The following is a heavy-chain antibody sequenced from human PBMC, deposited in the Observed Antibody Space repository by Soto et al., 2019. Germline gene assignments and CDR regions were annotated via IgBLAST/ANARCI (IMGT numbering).Heavy chain of an antibody. D-gene: IGHD2-21*02. CDR1: GFTFSSYG. J-gene: IGHJ3*01. Sequence: QVQLLESGGGLVQPGGSLRLSCAASGFTFSSYGMHWVRQAPGKGLEWVAGIWYSGSNTYYADSVKGRFTISRDNSKNTLNRQRNGLRAVYTGAYYCAGHGVTYDAIDFWGQGTMVTVSS. CDR3: AGHGVTYDAIDF. V-gene: IGHV3-33*01. CDR2: IWYSGSNT.